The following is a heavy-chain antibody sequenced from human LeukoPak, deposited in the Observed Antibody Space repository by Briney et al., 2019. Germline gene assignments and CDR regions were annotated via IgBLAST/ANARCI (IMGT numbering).Heavy chain of an antibody. Sequence: PGRSLRLSCAASGFSFSSYEMNWVRQAPGKGLEWVSYINHIGDIIYYADSVKGRFTISRGNAKNSLYLQMNSLRAEDTAVYHCVREGLGFAHGFDYWGQGALVIVSS. V-gene: IGHV3-48*03. J-gene: IGHJ4*02. CDR3: VREGLGFAHGFDY. CDR1: GFSFSSYE. D-gene: IGHD2-8*01. CDR2: INHIGDII.